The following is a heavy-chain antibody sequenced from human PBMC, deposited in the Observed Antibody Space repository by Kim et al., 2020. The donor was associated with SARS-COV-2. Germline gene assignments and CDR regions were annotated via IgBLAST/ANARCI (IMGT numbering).Heavy chain of an antibody. Sequence: NPSLQSRVAISLDTSKNWFSLKLTSVTAPDTAVYYCARGGFGDLLGWIDPWGQGNLVIVSS. J-gene: IGHJ5*02. CDR3: ARGGFGDLLGWIDP. V-gene: IGHV4-34*01. D-gene: IGHD3-10*01.